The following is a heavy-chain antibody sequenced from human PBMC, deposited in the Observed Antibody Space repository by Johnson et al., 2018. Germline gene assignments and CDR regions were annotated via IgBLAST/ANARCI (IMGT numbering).Heavy chain of an antibody. CDR1: GYTFTTFW. CDR2: IYPGDSDT. D-gene: IGHD2-15*01. V-gene: IGHV5-51*03. CDR3: ASLNGSAEYFQH. J-gene: IGHJ1*01. Sequence: EVQLVETGAEVKKPGESLTISCKGSGYTFTTFWIGWVRQMPGKGLEWMAIIYPGDSDTRYSPSFHGQVTISADKSISTAYLQWSSLKASDTAMYYCASLNGSAEYFQHWGQGTLVTVSS.